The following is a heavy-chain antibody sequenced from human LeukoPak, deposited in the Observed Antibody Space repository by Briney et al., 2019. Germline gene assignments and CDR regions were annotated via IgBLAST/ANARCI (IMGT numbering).Heavy chain of an antibody. Sequence: GGSLRLSCAASGFTFSSYSMSWVRQAPGKGLEWVSVIYSGGSTYYADSVKGRFTISRDNSKNTLYLQMNSLRAEDTAVYYCAREPGGSYYFDYWGQGTLVTVSS. D-gene: IGHD1-26*01. CDR1: GFTFSSYS. CDR2: IYSGGST. CDR3: AREPGGSYYFDY. J-gene: IGHJ4*02. V-gene: IGHV3-53*01.